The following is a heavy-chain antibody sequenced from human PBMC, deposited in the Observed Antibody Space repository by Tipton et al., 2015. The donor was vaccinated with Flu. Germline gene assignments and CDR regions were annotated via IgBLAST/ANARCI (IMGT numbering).Heavy chain of an antibody. V-gene: IGHV4-38-2*02. J-gene: IGHJ2*01. Sequence: TLSLTCSVSGYSIRSGYYWGWIRQPPGKGPEWIASIYHDGTTYYNPSLTSRVTTSLDTSKNQFSLRLRSVTVADTAVYYCARDHGWRNRYFDLWGRGTLVTVSS. CDR1: GYSIRSGYY. CDR3: ARDHGWRNRYFDL. CDR2: IYHDGTT. D-gene: IGHD1-14*01.